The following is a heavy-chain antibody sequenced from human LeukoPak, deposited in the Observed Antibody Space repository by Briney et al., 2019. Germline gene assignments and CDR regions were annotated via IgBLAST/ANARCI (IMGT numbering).Heavy chain of an antibody. J-gene: IGHJ3*02. CDR3: ACLTTADAFDI. D-gene: IGHD3-22*01. Sequence: PSETLSLTCTVSGYSISSGYYWGWIRQPPGKGLEWIGYIYDSGSTNYNPSLKSRVTISVDTSKNQFSLKLSSVTAADTAVYYCACLTTADAFDIWGQGTMVTVSS. CDR2: IYDSGST. V-gene: IGHV4-61*01. CDR1: GYSISSGYY.